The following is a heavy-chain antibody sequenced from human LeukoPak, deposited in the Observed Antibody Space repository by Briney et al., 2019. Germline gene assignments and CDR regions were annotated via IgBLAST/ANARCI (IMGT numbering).Heavy chain of an antibody. CDR1: GGSFSGYY. CDR2: INHSGST. V-gene: IGHV4-34*01. D-gene: IGHD5-18*01. Sequence: PSETLSLTCAVYGGSFSGYYWSWIRQPPGKGLEWIGEINHSGSTNYNPSLKSRVTISVDTSKNQFSLKLSSVTAADTAVYYCASTTHSYGSDYWGQGTLVTVSS. J-gene: IGHJ4*02. CDR3: ASTTHSYGSDY.